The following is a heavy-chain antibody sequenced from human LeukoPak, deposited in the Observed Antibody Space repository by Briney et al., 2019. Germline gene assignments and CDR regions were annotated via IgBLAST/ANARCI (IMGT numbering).Heavy chain of an antibody. CDR2: IKQDGSEK. Sequence: GGSLRLSCAASGFTFSSYWMSWVRQAPGKGLEWVANIKQDGSEKYYVDSVKGRFTISRDNAKNSLYLQMNSLRAEDTAVYYCARERLRYFPLGTPHDAFDIWGQGTMVTVSS. V-gene: IGHV3-7*01. CDR3: ARERLRYFPLGTPHDAFDI. J-gene: IGHJ3*02. CDR1: GFTFSSYW. D-gene: IGHD3-9*01.